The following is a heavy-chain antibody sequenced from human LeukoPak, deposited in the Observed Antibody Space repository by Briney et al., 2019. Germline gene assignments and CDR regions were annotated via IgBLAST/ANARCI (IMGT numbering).Heavy chain of an antibody. D-gene: IGHD1-7*01. CDR2: ISAYNGNT. J-gene: IGHJ4*02. V-gene: IGHV1-18*01. CDR3: ARLPNYTRHTGIWIDY. CDR1: GYTFTSYG. Sequence: ASVKVSCKASGYTFTSYGISWVRQAPGQGLEWMGWISAYNGNTNYAQKLQGRVTMSTDTSTSTAYMELRSLRSDDTAVYYCARLPNYTRHTGIWIDYWGQGTLVTVSS.